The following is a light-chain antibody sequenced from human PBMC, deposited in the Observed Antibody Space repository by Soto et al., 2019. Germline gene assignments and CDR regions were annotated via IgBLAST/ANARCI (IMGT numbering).Light chain of an antibody. CDR3: QSYDSSLSGFYV. CDR1: SSNIGAGYN. V-gene: IGLV1-40*01. Sequence: QSVLTQPPSMSGAPGQRVTISCTGSSSNIGAGYNVHWYQQLPGTAPKLLIYGNNNRPSGVPDRFSGSKSGTSASLAITGLQAEDDADYYCQSYDSSLSGFYVFGTGTKLTVL. CDR2: GNN. J-gene: IGLJ1*01.